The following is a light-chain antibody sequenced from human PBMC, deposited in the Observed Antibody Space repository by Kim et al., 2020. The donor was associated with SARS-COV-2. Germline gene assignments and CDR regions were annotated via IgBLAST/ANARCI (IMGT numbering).Light chain of an antibody. CDR3: ATWDDTLQSPL. CDR1: SSNIGSNT. V-gene: IGLV1-44*01. CDR2: HDN. J-gene: IGLJ3*02. Sequence: QSVLTQPPSASGPPGQRVTISCSGGSSNIGSNTVNWYQQLPGTAPKVFIYHDNERPPWVPDRFSGSRSGTSASLAISGLQSEDEADYYCATWDDTLQSPLFGGGTQLTVL.